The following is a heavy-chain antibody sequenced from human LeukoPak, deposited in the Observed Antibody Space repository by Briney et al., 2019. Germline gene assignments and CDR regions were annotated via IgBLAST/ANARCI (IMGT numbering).Heavy chain of an antibody. V-gene: IGHV4-34*01. CDR3: ARGAAAEGMDV. CDR1: GGSFSGYS. Sequence: SETLSLTCAVYGGSFSGYSWSWIRQPPGKGLEWIGEINHSGSTNYNPSLKSRVTISVDTSKDQFSLKLSSVTAADTDVYYCARGAAAEGMDVWGQGTTVTVSS. D-gene: IGHD6-13*01. J-gene: IGHJ6*02. CDR2: INHSGST.